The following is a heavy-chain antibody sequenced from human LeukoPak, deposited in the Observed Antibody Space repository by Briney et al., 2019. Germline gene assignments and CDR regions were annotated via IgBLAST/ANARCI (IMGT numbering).Heavy chain of an antibody. V-gene: IGHV1-2*02. Sequence: ASVKVSCKASGYTFTGYYMHWVQQAPGQGLEWMGWINPNSGGTNYAQKFQGRVTMTRDTSISTAYMELSRLRSDDTAVYYCARSGKWEGEDYFDYWGQGTLVTVSS. J-gene: IGHJ4*02. D-gene: IGHD1-26*01. CDR2: INPNSGGT. CDR3: ARSGKWEGEDYFDY. CDR1: GYTFTGYY.